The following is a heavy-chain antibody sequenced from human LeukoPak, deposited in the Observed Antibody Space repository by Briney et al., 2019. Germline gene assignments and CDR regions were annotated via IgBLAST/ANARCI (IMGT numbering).Heavy chain of an antibody. Sequence: GGSLRLSCAASGFTFSSYAMSWVRQAPGKGLERVSAISGSGGSTYYADSVKGRFTISRDNSKNTLYLQMNSLRAEDTAVYYCAKAPTYYYDSSGYYPDYWGQGTLVTVSS. J-gene: IGHJ4*02. CDR2: ISGSGGST. CDR1: GFTFSSYA. V-gene: IGHV3-23*01. D-gene: IGHD3-22*01. CDR3: AKAPTYYYDSSGYYPDY.